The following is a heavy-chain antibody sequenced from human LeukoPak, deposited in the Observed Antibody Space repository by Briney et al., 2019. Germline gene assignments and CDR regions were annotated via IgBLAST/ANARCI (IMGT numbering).Heavy chain of an antibody. CDR3: AKAPSGGSWRFDY. D-gene: IGHD2-15*01. CDR1: GFTFSSYG. J-gene: IGHJ4*02. V-gene: IGHV3-30*02. CDR2: IRYGGSNK. Sequence: GGSLRLSCAAPGFTFSSYGMHWVRQAPGKGLEWVAFIRYGGSNKYYADSVKGRFTISRDNSKNTLYLQMNSLRAEDAAVYYCAKAPSGGSWRFDYWGQGTLVTVSS.